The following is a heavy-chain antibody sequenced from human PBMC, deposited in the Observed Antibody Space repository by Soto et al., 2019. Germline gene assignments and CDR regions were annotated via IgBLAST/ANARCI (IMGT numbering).Heavy chain of an antibody. CDR3: ARNSGGFLEWLGGYYYYMDV. J-gene: IGHJ6*03. Sequence: ASVKVSCKASGYTFTSYGISWVRQAPGQGLEWMGWISAYNGNTNYAQKLQGRVTMTTDTSTSTAYMELRSLRSDDTAVYYCARNSGGFLEWLGGYYYYMDVWGKGTTVTVSS. D-gene: IGHD3-3*01. CDR2: ISAYNGNT. CDR1: GYTFTSYG. V-gene: IGHV1-18*01.